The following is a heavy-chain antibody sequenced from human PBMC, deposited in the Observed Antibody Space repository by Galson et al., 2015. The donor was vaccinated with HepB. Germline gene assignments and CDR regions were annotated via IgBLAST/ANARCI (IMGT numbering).Heavy chain of an antibody. Sequence: SLRLSCAASGFTFSSYAMSWVRQAPGKGLEWVSAISGSGGSTYYADSVKGRFTISRDNSKNTLYLQMNSLRAEDTAVYYCAKDPFGRPAAIRRGWPNLDYWGQGTLVTVSS. CDR2: ISGSGGST. CDR1: GFTFSSYA. D-gene: IGHD2-2*02. J-gene: IGHJ4*02. V-gene: IGHV3-23*01. CDR3: AKDPFGRPAAIRRGWPNLDY.